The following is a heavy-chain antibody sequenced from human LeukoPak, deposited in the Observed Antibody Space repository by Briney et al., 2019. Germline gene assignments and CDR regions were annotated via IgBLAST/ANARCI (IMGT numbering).Heavy chain of an antibody. Sequence: PGGSLRLSCAASGFTFSSYWMHWVRQAPGKGLVWVSRINSDGSSTSYADSVKGRFTISRDNAKNSLYLRMNSLRAEDTAVYYCAKTRDIVVVPAATVTDCMDVWGQGTTVTVSS. D-gene: IGHD2-2*01. CDR1: GFTFSSYW. J-gene: IGHJ6*02. V-gene: IGHV3-74*01. CDR2: INSDGSST. CDR3: AKTRDIVVVPAATVTDCMDV.